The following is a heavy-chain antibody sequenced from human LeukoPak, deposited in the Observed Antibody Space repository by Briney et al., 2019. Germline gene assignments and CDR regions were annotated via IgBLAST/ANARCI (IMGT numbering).Heavy chain of an antibody. CDR2: ISGSGGST. Sequence: QPGGSLRLSCAASGFSFSNFAMSWVRQAPGKGLEWVSAISGSGGSTYYADSVKGRFTISRDNSKNTLYLQMSSLAAEDTAVYYCAKGPHHGYSTSFFDYWGQGTLVTVSS. V-gene: IGHV3-23*01. J-gene: IGHJ4*02. CDR1: GFSFSNFA. D-gene: IGHD6-13*01. CDR3: AKGPHHGYSTSFFDY.